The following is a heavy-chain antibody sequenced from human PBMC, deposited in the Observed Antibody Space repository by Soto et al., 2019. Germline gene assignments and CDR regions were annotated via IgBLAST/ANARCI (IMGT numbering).Heavy chain of an antibody. CDR1: GFTFSSYG. Sequence: GGSLRLSCAASGFTFSSYGMHWVRQAPGKGLEWVAVISYDGSNKYYADSVKGRFTISRDNSKNTLYLQMNSLRAEDTAVYYCSSDHHSTFDYWGQGTLVTVSS. CDR2: ISYDGSNK. CDR3: SSDHHSTFDY. J-gene: IGHJ4*02. V-gene: IGHV3-30*03.